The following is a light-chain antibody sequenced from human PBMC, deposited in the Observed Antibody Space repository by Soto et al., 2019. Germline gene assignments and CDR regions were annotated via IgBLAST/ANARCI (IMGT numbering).Light chain of an antibody. CDR1: NSDVGAYNY. V-gene: IGLV2-11*01. J-gene: IGLJ2*01. CDR3: CSYAGSTTSVL. CDR2: DLN. Sequence: QSVLTQPHSVSGSPGQSVAISCTGTNSDVGAYNYVSWYQHHPGNAPKLIIYDLNKRPSGVPDRFSASKSGNTATLSISGLHLDDEADCYCCSYAGSTTSVLFGGGTKLTVL.